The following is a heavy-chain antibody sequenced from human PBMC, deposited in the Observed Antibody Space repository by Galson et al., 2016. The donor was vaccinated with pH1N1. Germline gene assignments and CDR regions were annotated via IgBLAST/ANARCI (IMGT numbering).Heavy chain of an antibody. Sequence: SVKVSCKASGGTFSSYGINWVRQAPGQGLEWMGGIIPIFGTAKYAQNFQGRVTITADESTTTAYMELSSLRSEDTAVYYCAREDYYDTDLSDWYFDLWGRGTLRTVSS. V-gene: IGHV1-69*13. J-gene: IGHJ2*01. D-gene: IGHD3-22*01. CDR1: GGTFSSYG. CDR2: IIPIFGTA. CDR3: AREDYYDTDLSDWYFDL.